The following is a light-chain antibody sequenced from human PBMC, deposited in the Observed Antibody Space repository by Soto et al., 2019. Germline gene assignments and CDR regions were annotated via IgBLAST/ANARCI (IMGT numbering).Light chain of an antibody. CDR2: KAS. J-gene: IGKJ1*01. Sequence: DIQMTQSPSTLSASVGDRVTITCRASQSISYWLAWYQQKPGKAPNLLIYKASSLESGVPSRFSGSGSGTEFTLTISSLQPDDFPTYYCQQYNNYWTFGQGTKVEIK. CDR1: QSISYW. V-gene: IGKV1-5*03. CDR3: QQYNNYWT.